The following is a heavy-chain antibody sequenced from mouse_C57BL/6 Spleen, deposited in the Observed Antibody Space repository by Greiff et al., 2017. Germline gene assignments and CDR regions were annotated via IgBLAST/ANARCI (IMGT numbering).Heavy chain of an antibody. CDR1: GFSLTSYG. CDR2: IWRGGST. Sequence: VQLQQSGPGLVQPSQSLSLTCTVSGFSLTSYGVHWVRQSPGKGLEWLGVIWRGGSTDYTAAFMSRLRITKDNSKIQVYFKMNSLQADDTAIYYCAKTENWYFDVWGTGTTVTVSS. J-gene: IGHJ1*03. V-gene: IGHV2-5*01. CDR3: AKTENWYFDV.